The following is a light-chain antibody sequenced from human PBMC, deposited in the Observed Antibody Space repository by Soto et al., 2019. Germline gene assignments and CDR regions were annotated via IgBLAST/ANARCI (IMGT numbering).Light chain of an antibody. J-gene: IGKJ1*01. Sequence: DIVMTQSPDSLAVSLGERATINCKSSQSVLYSSNNKNYLAWYQQRPGQPPNLLIYWASTRESGVPDRFSGSGSGTDFPLTLSSLQAEDVAIYYCQQYFSFPWTFGQGTKVEIK. CDR1: QSVLYSSNNKNY. CDR2: WAS. V-gene: IGKV4-1*01. CDR3: QQYFSFPWT.